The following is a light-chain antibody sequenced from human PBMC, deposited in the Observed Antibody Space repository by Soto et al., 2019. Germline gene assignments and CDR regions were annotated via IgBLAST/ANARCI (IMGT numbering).Light chain of an antibody. CDR3: CSYADGSIYF. Sequence: QSVLTQPASVSGSPGQSITISCTGTSRDVGAYDYVSWYLQYTDKAPQLLIYYVDHRPSGVSSRFSGSKSGNTASLTISGLQAEDEGDYYCCSYADGSIYFFGTGTKLTVL. V-gene: IGLV2-14*03. J-gene: IGLJ1*01. CDR1: SRDVGAYDY. CDR2: YVD.